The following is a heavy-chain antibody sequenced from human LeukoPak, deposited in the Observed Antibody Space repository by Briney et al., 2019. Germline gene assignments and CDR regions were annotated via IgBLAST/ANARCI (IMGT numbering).Heavy chain of an antibody. CDR3: AGGAAAMDV. D-gene: IGHD3-16*01. CDR2: ISESGGST. J-gene: IGHJ6*04. CDR1: GFTFNNYA. Sequence: GGSLRLSCAASGFTFNNYAMSWVRQAPGKGLEWVSAISESGGSTYYADSVKGRFTISRDNSKNTLYLQMNSLRAEDTAVYYCAGGAAAMDVWGKGTTVTVSS. V-gene: IGHV3-23*01.